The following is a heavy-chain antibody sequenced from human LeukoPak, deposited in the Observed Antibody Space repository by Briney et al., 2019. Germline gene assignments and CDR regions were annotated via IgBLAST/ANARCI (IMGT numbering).Heavy chain of an antibody. CDR3: ARHSTAIWYFDL. CDR1: GGSFRNYY. CDR2: INHTGST. J-gene: IGHJ2*01. V-gene: IGHV4-34*01. D-gene: IGHD2-21*02. Sequence: SETLSLTCAVYGGSFRNYYWSWIRQPPGKGLEWIGEINHTGSTNYNPSLKSRVTISVDTSKNQFSLRLISVTAADTAIYYCARHSTAIWYFDLWGRGTLVTVSS.